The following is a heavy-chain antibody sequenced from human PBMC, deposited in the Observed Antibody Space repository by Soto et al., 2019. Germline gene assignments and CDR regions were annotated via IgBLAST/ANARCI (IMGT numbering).Heavy chain of an antibody. J-gene: IGHJ4*02. V-gene: IGHV4-59*01. D-gene: IGHD3-16*01. CDR1: GGSISSYY. Sequence: SETLSLTCIVSGGSISSYYWSWIRQPPGKGLEWIGYIHYSGYTNYKSSLKSRVTISVDTSKSQFSLKLTSVTAADTAVYYCARGAGGVTAGNTLWLTGNQYFFDYWGQGIPVTVSS. CDR2: IHYSGYT. CDR3: ARGAGGVTAGNTLWLTGNQYFFDY.